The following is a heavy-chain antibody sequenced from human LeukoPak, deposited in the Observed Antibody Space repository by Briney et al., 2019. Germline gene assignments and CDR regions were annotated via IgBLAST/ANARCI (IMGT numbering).Heavy chain of an antibody. CDR1: GGTFSSYA. J-gene: IGHJ4*02. CDR2: IIPIFGTA. CDR3: ARCTNPSQLEDH. Sequence: SVKVSCKASGGTFSSYAISWVRQAPGQGLEWMGGIIPIFGTANYAQKFQGRVTITADESTSTAYMELRSLRSDDTAVYYCARCTNPSQLEDHWGQGTLVTVSS. D-gene: IGHD6-6*01. V-gene: IGHV1-69*13.